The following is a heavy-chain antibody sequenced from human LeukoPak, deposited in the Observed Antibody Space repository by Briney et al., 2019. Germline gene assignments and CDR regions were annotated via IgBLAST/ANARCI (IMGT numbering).Heavy chain of an antibody. J-gene: IGHJ4*02. D-gene: IGHD3-10*01. CDR3: ARDPYGSGNYYTYFDY. CDR1: GYTFTSYY. CDR2: INPSGGST. Sequence: ASVKVSCKASGYTFTSYYIHWVRQAPGHGLEWMGIINPSGGSTSYAEKFQGRVTMTRDTSTSTVYMELSSLRSEDTAVYYCARDPYGSGNYYTYFDYWGQGTLVTVSS. V-gene: IGHV1-46*01.